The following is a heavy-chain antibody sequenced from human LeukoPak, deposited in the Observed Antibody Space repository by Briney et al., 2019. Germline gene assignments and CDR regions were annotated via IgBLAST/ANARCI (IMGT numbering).Heavy chain of an antibody. CDR2: ISSSSSYI. CDR3: ARVGGSYFKYYFDY. J-gene: IGHJ4*02. V-gene: IGHV3-21*01. Sequence: GGSLRLSCAASGFTFSSYSMNWVRQAPGKGLEWVSSISSSSSYIYYADSVKGRFTISRDNAKNSLYLQMNSLRAEDTAVYYCARVGGSYFKYYFDYWGQGALVTVSS. CDR1: GFTFSSYS. D-gene: IGHD1-26*01.